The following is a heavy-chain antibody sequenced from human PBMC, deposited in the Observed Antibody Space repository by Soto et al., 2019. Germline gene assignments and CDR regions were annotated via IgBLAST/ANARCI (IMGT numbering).Heavy chain of an antibody. V-gene: IGHV4-30-2*01. CDR1: GGSISSGGYS. CDR3: ARHIQIDNILGFDY. J-gene: IGHJ4*01. Sequence: PSETLSLTCAVSGGSISSGGYSWSWIRQPPGKGLEWIGYIYHSGSTYYNPSLKSRVTISVDRSKNQFSLKLSSVTAADTAVFYCARHIQIDNILGFDYWCHGTLVTVSS. D-gene: IGHD2-21*01. CDR2: IYHSGST.